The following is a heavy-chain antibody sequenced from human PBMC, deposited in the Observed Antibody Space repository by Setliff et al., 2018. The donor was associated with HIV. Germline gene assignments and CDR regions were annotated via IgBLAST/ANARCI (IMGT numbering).Heavy chain of an antibody. V-gene: IGHV4-34*01. D-gene: IGHD2-21*02. J-gene: IGHJ6*03. Sequence: PSETLSLTCAVYGGSLSGYYWSWIRQPPGKGLEWFGEINHSGSTNYNPSLKSRVTISVDTSKNQFSLKLSSATAADTAVYYCARDAGDWFGDDYFYYMDVWGKGTTVTVSS. CDR3: ARDAGDWFGDDYFYYMDV. CDR2: INHSGST. CDR1: GGSLSGYY.